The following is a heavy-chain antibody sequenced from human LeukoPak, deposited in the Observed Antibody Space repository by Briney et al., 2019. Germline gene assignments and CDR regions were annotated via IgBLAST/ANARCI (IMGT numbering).Heavy chain of an antibody. CDR1: GFTFSSYW. D-gene: IGHD1-1*01. J-gene: IGHJ3*02. CDR3: ARDRYRLVPYDAFDI. V-gene: IGHV3-7*01. Sequence: PGGSLRLSCAASGFTFSSYWMSWVRQAPGKGLEWVANIKQDGSEKYYVDSVKGRFTISRDNAKNSLYLQMNSLRAEDTAVYYCARDRYRLVPYDAFDIWGQGTMATVSS. CDR2: IKQDGSEK.